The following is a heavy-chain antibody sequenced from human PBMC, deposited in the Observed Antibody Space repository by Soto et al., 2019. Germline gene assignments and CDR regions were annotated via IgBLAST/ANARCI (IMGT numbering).Heavy chain of an antibody. V-gene: IGHV1-69*13. Sequence: GASVKVSCKASGGTFSSYAISWVRQAPGQGLEWMGGIIPIFGTANYAQKFQGRVTITADESTSTAYMELSSLRSEDTAVYYCARVAYYYDSSGFYFDYWGQGTLVTVPQ. D-gene: IGHD3-22*01. CDR3: ARVAYYYDSSGFYFDY. CDR1: GGTFSSYA. CDR2: IIPIFGTA. J-gene: IGHJ4*02.